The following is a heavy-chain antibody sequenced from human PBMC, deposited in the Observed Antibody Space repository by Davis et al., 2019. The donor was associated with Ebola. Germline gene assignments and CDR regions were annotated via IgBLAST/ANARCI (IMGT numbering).Heavy chain of an antibody. D-gene: IGHD4-17*01. V-gene: IGHV4-61*05. Sequence: MPSETLSLTCSVSGDSISSSGYYWGWIRQPPGKGLEWIGYIYYSGSTNYNPSLKSRVTITVDTSKNQFSLKLSSVTAADTAVYYCARAATVTTNLNWFDPWGQGTLVTVSS. CDR3: ARAATVTTNLNWFDP. CDR2: IYYSGST. J-gene: IGHJ5*02. CDR1: GDSISSSGYY.